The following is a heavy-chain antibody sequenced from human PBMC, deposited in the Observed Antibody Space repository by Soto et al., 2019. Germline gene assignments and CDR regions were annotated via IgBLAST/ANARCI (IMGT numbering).Heavy chain of an antibody. CDR3: ARDPGLYCSSTSCYPAYYYGMDV. J-gene: IGHJ6*02. CDR1: GYTFTGYY. Sequence: AAVKVSCKASGYTFTGYYMHWVRQAPGQGLEWMGWINPNSGGTNYAQKFQGRVTMTRDTSISTAYMELSRLRSDDTAVYYCARDPGLYCSSTSCYPAYYYGMDVWGRGTTVTVSS. D-gene: IGHD2-2*01. V-gene: IGHV1-2*02. CDR2: INPNSGGT.